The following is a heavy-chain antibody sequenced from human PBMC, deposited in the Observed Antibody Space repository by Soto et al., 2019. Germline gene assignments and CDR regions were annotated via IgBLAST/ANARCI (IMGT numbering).Heavy chain of an antibody. CDR2: IHSSGEK. Sequence: QVTLKESGPVLVKPTETLTLRCTVSGLSISDSEMGVSWIRQPPGKALEWLAHIHSSGEKSYRTFLKSRLTISKDTPKSQIDLILTNMDPADAVTYFCDRRLLAVAVSPWFDPWGQGILVTVSS. D-gene: IGHD6-19*01. CDR1: GLSISDSEMG. CDR3: DRRLLAVAVSPWFDP. V-gene: IGHV2-26*01. J-gene: IGHJ5*02.